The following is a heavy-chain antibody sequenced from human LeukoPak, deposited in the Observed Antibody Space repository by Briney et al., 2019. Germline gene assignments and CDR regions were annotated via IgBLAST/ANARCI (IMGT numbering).Heavy chain of an antibody. CDR3: ARGYGSSWRYFDY. CDR1: GFTFSSYA. D-gene: IGHD6-13*01. J-gene: IGHJ4*02. Sequence: GGSLRLSCAASGFTFSSYAMHWVRQAPGKGLEYVSAISSNGGSTYYANSVKGRFTISRDNSKNTLYLQMGSLRAEDMAVYYCARGYGSSWRYFDYWGQGTLVTVSS. CDR2: ISSNGGST. V-gene: IGHV3-64*01.